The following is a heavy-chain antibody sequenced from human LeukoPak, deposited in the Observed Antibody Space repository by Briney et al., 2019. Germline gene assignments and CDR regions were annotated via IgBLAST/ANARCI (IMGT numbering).Heavy chain of an antibody. CDR2: IYYSGST. CDR1: GGSISSYY. Sequence: SETLSLTCTVSGGSISSYYWSWIRQPPGKGLEWIGYIYYSGSTNYNPSLKSRVTISVDTSKNQFSLKLSSVTAADTAVYYCARDDVSSGWYRWFDPWGQGTLVTVSS. D-gene: IGHD6-13*01. CDR3: ARDDVSSGWYRWFDP. J-gene: IGHJ5*02. V-gene: IGHV4-59*01.